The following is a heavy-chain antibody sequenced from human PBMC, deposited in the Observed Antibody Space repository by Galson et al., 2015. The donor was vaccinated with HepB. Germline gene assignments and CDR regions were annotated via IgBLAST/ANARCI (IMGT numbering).Heavy chain of an antibody. CDR3: AKLILVLTSDAFDI. V-gene: IGHV3-30*18. D-gene: IGHD3-22*01. Sequence: SLRLSCAASGFTFSSYAMHWVRQAPGKGLEWVAVISYDGKNKYYADSVKGRFTISRDNSKNTLYLQMNSLRGQDTAVYYCAKLILVLTSDAFDIWGQGTIVTVSS. CDR2: ISYDGKNK. CDR1: GFTFSSYA. J-gene: IGHJ3*02.